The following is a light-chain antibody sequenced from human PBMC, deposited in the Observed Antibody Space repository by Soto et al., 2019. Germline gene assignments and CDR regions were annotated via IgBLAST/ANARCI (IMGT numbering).Light chain of an antibody. CDR3: QQFNSYPWT. J-gene: IGKJ1*01. V-gene: IGKV1-13*02. CDR2: DAS. Sequence: AIQLTQYPSSLSASVGDRVIITCRASQGISSALAWYHQKPGKAPKLLIFDASTLKGGVPSRFSGSGSGTDFTLTISSLQPEDFATYYCQQFNSYPWTFGQGTKVEIK. CDR1: QGISSA.